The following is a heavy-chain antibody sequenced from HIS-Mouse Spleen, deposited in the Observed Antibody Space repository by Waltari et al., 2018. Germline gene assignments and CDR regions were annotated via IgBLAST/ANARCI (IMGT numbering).Heavy chain of an antibody. D-gene: IGHD6-13*01. J-gene: IGHJ2*01. CDR1: GGPSSSSRSY. CDR3: AREIPYSSSWYDWYFDL. V-gene: IGHV4-39*07. Sequence: QLQLQESGPGLVKPSETLSLTCTVSGGPSSSSRSYWGWLRQPPGKGLEWIGSIYYSGSTYYNPSLKSRVTISVDTSKNQFSLKLSSVTAADTAVYYCAREIPYSSSWYDWYFDLWGRGTLVTVSS. CDR2: IYYSGST.